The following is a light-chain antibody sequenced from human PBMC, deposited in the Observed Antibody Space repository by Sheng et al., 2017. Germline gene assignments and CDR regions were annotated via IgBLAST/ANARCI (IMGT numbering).Light chain of an antibody. CDR3: QSADSSGTWV. Sequence: SYELTQPPSVSVSPGQTARITCSGDVLPKKYAYWYQQKPGQAPVLVIYKDTERPSGIPERFSGSNSGTTVTLTISGVQAEDEADYYCQSADSSGTWVFGGGTKLTVL. V-gene: IGLV3-25*03. J-gene: IGLJ3*02. CDR1: VLPKKY. CDR2: KDT.